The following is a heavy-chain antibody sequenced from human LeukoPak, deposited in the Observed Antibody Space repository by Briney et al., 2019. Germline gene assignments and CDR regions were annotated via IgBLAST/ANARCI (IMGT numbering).Heavy chain of an antibody. D-gene: IGHD2-2*02. CDR1: GYTFTSYD. Sequence: ASEKVSCKASGYTFTSYDINWVRQAAGQGPEWMGWMNPNSGNTGYAQKFQGRVTMTRDTSISTAYMELSNLRSEDTAVYYCARNIPFVRKSVRTNWFDPWGQGTLVTVSS. CDR2: MNPNSGNT. V-gene: IGHV1-8*01. CDR3: ARNIPFVRKSVRTNWFDP. J-gene: IGHJ5*02.